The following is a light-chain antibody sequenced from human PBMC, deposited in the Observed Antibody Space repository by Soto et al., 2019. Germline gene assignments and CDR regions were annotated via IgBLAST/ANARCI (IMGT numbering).Light chain of an antibody. Sequence: PGQRATLSCRVSQSVRSGFLAWFQQRPGQAPRLLIFGASYRAPGIPDRFSGGGSGTDFTLTISRLEPEDFAVYFCQQYGNSPRTFGQGTRLEIK. V-gene: IGKV3-20*01. CDR3: QQYGNSPRT. J-gene: IGKJ5*01. CDR1: QSVRSGF. CDR2: GAS.